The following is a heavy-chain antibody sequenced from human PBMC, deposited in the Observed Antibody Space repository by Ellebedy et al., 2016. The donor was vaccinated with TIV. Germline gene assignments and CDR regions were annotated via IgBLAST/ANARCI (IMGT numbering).Heavy chain of an antibody. D-gene: IGHD2-2*01. CDR3: ARDPYVGYQRSGDAFDI. V-gene: IGHV4-30-4*01. CDR1: GGSISSGDYY. CDR2: IYYSGST. Sequence: SETLSLXXTVSGGSISSGDYYWSWIRQPPGKGLEWIGYIYYSGSTYYNPSLKSRVTISVDTSKNQFSLKLSSVTAADTAVYYCARDPYVGYQRSGDAFDIWGQGTMVTVSS. J-gene: IGHJ3*02.